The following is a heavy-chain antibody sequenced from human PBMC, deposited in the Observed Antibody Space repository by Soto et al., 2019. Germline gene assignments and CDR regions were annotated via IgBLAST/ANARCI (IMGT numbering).Heavy chain of an antibody. CDR3: ASMRGGYYSRGYGY. J-gene: IGHJ4*02. CDR2: IYRSGST. CDR1: GGSISSGGYS. D-gene: IGHD3-22*01. Sequence: QLQLQESGSGLVKPSQTLSLTCAVSGGSISSGGYSWSWIRQPPGKGLEWIGYIYRSGSTYYNPSLNRRGTRSGDRSKNQFTLNQSSVTAADTAVYYCASMRGGYYSRGYGYWGQGTLVTVSS. V-gene: IGHV4-30-2*01.